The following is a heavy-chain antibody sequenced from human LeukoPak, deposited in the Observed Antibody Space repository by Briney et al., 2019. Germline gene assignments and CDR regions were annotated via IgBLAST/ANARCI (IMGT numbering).Heavy chain of an antibody. CDR1: GFTFSSYA. CDR2: IKDDGTDR. V-gene: IGHV3-7*01. J-gene: IGHJ6*04. CDR3: VRESSVWVGPGIGRPLDV. D-gene: IGHD3-16*01. Sequence: PGRSLRLSCAASGFTFSSYAMHWVRQAPGKGLEWVANIKDDGTDRQYADSVEGRFTISRDNAENLVYLQMSSLRAEDTAVYYCVRESSVWVGPGIGRPLDVWGKGTTVTVSS.